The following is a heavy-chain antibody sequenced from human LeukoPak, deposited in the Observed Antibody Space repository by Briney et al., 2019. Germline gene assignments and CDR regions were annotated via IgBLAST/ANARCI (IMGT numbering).Heavy chain of an antibody. CDR2: IYENGGTT. Sequence: GGSLRLSCVGSGFTFRSHAMSWVRQAPEKGLEFVSGIYENGGTTYYADSVKGRFSISRDNSKNTLYLQMNSLRAEDTAVYYCAKGYSSTWYCYFDYWGQGTLVTVSS. CDR1: GFTFRSHA. J-gene: IGHJ4*02. D-gene: IGHD6-13*01. V-gene: IGHV3-23*01. CDR3: AKGYSSTWYCYFDY.